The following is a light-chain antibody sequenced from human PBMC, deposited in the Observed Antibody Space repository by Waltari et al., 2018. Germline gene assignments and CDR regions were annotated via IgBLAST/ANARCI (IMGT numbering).Light chain of an antibody. J-gene: IGLJ1*01. V-gene: IGLV2-14*01. CDR3: SSYTRISTFV. CDR2: EVN. CDR1: SSDVGGSKY. Sequence: QSALTQPAAVSGSPGQSITISCTGTSSDVGGSKYISWFQHKPGEVPKLILYEVNTRPSGVSNRFSGSKSGNTASLTISGLQAEDEAYYFCSSYTRISTFVFGTGTEVSVL.